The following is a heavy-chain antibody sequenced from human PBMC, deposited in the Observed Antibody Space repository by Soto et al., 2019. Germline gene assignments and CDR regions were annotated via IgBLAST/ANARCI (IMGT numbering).Heavy chain of an antibody. J-gene: IGHJ4*02. V-gene: IGHV3-48*01. CDR3: ARGLRPGHDYTPDY. Sequence: EVQLVESGGGLVQPGGSLRLSCAASGLTFSSYSMNWVRQAPGKGLEWVSYISYRSNAVYADSVKGRFTISRDDATNSLYLQMNSLRAEDTAVYYCARGLRPGHDYTPDYWGQGTLVTVSS. CDR1: GLTFSSYS. CDR2: ISYRSNAV. D-gene: IGHD2-2*02.